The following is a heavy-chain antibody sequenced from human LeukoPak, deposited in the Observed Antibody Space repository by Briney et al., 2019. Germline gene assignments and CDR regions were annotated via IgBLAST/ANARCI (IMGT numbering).Heavy chain of an antibody. CDR3: ARDEVY. CDR2: IYYSGST. Sequence: SETLSLTCAVYGGSFSGYYWSWIRQPPGKGLEWIGSIYYSGSTYYNPSLKSRVTISVDTSKNQFSLKLSSVTAADTAVYYCARDEVYWGQGTLVTVSS. J-gene: IGHJ4*02. CDR1: GGSFSGYY. V-gene: IGHV4-34*01.